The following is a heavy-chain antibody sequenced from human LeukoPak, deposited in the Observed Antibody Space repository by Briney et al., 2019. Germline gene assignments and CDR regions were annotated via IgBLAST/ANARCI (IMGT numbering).Heavy chain of an antibody. V-gene: IGHV4-34*01. J-gene: IGHJ4*02. CDR2: INHSGST. D-gene: IGHD6-13*01. Sequence: SETLSLTCAVYGGSFSGYYWSWIRQPPGKGLEWIGEINHSGSTNYNPSLKGRVTISVDTSKNQFSLKLSSVTAADTAVYYCARKYSSSWYRPQYYFDYWGQGTLVTVSS. CDR3: ARKYSSSWYRPQYYFDY. CDR1: GGSFSGYY.